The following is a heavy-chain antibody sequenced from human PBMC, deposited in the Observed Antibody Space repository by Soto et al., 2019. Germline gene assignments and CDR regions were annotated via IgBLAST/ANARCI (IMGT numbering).Heavy chain of an antibody. V-gene: IGHV3-23*01. Sequence: PGGSLRLSCAASGFTFSSYAMSWVRQAPGKGLGWVSAISGSGGSTYYADSVKGRFTISRDNSKNTLYLQMNSLRAEDTAVYYCAKDPREARYVLRYFDWLSTNYFDYWGQGTLVTVSS. CDR1: GFTFSSYA. CDR2: ISGSGGST. D-gene: IGHD3-9*01. J-gene: IGHJ4*02. CDR3: AKDPREARYVLRYFDWLSTNYFDY.